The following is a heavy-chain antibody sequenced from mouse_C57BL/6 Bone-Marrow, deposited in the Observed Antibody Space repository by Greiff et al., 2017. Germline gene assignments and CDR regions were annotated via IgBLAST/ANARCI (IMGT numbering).Heavy chain of an antibody. J-gene: IGHJ2*01. CDR3: ERPIYYYGSSPFDY. D-gene: IGHD1-1*01. V-gene: IGHV5-17*01. CDR1: GFTFSDYG. CDR2: ISSGSSTI. Sequence: EVQLVESGGGLVKPGGSLKLSCAASGFTFSDYGMHWVRQAPEKGLEWVAYISSGSSTIYYADTVKGRFTISRDNAKNTLFLQMTSLRSEDTAMYYCERPIYYYGSSPFDYWGQGTTLTVSS.